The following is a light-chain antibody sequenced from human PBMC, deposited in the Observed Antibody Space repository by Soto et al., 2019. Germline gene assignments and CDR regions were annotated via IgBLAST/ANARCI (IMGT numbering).Light chain of an antibody. V-gene: IGKV3D-20*02. J-gene: IGKJ1*01. Sequence: EIVLTQSPGTLSLSPGERATLSCRASQSVASSYLAWYQQKRGQSPRLLIYDASIRATGIPDRFSGSGSGTDFTLTISSLEAEDFAVYFCQQRSDWGTFGQGTKVDIK. CDR1: QSVASSY. CDR3: QQRSDWGT. CDR2: DAS.